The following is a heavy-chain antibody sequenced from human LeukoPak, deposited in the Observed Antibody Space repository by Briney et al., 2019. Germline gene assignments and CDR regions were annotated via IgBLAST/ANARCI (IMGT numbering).Heavy chain of an antibody. CDR1: GFTFSSYA. CDR2: ISSNGGST. V-gene: IGHV3-64D*06. J-gene: IGHJ4*02. CDR3: VRRAAGPTYYFDY. Sequence: GSLRLSCSASGFTFSSYAMHWVRQAPGKGLEYVSAISSNGGSTYYADSVKGRFTISRDNSKNTLYLQMSSLRAEDTAVYYCVRRAAGPTYYFDYWGQGTLVTVSS. D-gene: IGHD6-13*01.